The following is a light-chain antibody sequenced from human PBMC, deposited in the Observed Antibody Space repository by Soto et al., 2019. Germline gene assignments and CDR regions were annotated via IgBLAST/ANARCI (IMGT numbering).Light chain of an antibody. CDR1: NSDVGGYNY. V-gene: IGLV2-14*01. CDR2: EVS. Sequence: QSVLTQPASVSGSPGQSITISCTGTNSDVGGYNYVSWYQQPPGKAPKLMIYEVSNRPSGVSNRFSGSKSGNTASLTISGLQAEDEADYYCSSYTSSSTPYVVFGGGTKLTVL. J-gene: IGLJ2*01. CDR3: SSYTSSSTPYVV.